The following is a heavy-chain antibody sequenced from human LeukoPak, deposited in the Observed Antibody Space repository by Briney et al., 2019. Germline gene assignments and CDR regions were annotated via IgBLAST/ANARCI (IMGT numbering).Heavy chain of an antibody. Sequence: GGSLLLSFAASGFTFNNFGMAWVRPAPGKGPEGVSTISGDGRNTHYADSVKGRFAISRDNSMSMLFLQMSSLRVEDTALYYCAKDVGGSSFFDPWGQGTLVTVSS. D-gene: IGHD6-6*01. CDR1: GFTFNNFG. V-gene: IGHV3-23*01. CDR3: AKDVGGSSFFDP. CDR2: ISGDGRNT. J-gene: IGHJ5*02.